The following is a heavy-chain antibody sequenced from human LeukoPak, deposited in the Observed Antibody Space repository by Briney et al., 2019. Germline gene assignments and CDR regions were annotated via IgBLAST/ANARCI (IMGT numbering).Heavy chain of an antibody. CDR1: GGPISSYY. V-gene: IGHV4-59*01. D-gene: IGHD1-26*01. CDR2: IYYSGST. Sequence: SETLSLTCTVSGGPISSYYWSWIRQPPGKGLEWIGYIYYSGSTNYNPSLKSRVTISVDTSKNQFSLKLSSVTAADTAVYFCARLDSGSSPPWGQGTLVTVSS. CDR3: ARLDSGSSPP. J-gene: IGHJ5*02.